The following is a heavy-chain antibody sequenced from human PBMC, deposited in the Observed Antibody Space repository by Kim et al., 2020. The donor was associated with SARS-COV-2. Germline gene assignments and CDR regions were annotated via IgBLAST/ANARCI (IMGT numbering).Heavy chain of an antibody. D-gene: IGHD3-10*01. J-gene: IGHJ4*02. CDR1: GYTFIGYY. CDR2: INPDSGVT. Sequence: ASVKVSCKASGYTFIGYYIHWVRQAPGQGLEWMGWINPDSGVTNYAQKFKDRVAMTRDTSITTAYMDLDRLRSDDTAIYYCSTGSWYLLLSPLDYWGQGT. V-gene: IGHV1-2*02. CDR3: STGSWYLLLSPLDY.